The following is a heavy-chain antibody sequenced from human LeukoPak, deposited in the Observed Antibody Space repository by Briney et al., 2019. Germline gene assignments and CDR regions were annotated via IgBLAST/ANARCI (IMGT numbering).Heavy chain of an antibody. D-gene: IGHD6-13*01. CDR2: INHSGST. Sequence: SETLSLTCAVYVGSFSGYYWSWIRQPPGKGLEWIGEINHSGSTNYNPSLKSRVTISVDTSKNQFSLKLSSVTAADTAVYYCARDSSSWYYFDYWGQGTLVTVSS. V-gene: IGHV4-34*01. J-gene: IGHJ4*02. CDR1: VGSFSGYY. CDR3: ARDSSSWYYFDY.